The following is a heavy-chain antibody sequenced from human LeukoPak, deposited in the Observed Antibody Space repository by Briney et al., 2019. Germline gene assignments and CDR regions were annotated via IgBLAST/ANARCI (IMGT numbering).Heavy chain of an antibody. V-gene: IGHV3-7*04. Sequence: GGSLRLSCAASEFTFPMYWMTWVRQAPGKGLEWVADIKQDGSEKDYVDSVKGRFTISRDNAKNSLYLQMNSLRAEDTGVYYCARGDSQSKYRQFDSWGQGSLVIVSS. J-gene: IGHJ4*02. CDR2: IKQDGSEK. D-gene: IGHD3-16*02. CDR1: EFTFPMYW. CDR3: ARGDSQSKYRQFDS.